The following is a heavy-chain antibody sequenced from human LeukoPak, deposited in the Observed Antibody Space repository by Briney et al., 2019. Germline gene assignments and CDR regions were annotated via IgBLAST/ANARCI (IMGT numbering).Heavy chain of an antibody. CDR1: GGSFSGYY. CDR3: ARGLVLLWFGEPRTDMDV. CDR2: INHSGST. J-gene: IGHJ6*03. V-gene: IGHV4-34*01. D-gene: IGHD3-10*01. Sequence: KPSESLSLTCAVYGGSFSGYYWSWIRQPAREGLGWLGEINHSGSTNYNPSFKGRVTISVDTSKNQFSLKLSSVTAADTAVYYCARGLVLLWFGEPRTDMDVWGKGTSVTVSS.